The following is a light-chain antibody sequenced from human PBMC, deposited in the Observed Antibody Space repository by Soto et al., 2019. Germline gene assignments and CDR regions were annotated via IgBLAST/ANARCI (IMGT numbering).Light chain of an antibody. CDR1: SSNIGAGYD. V-gene: IGLV1-40*01. Sequence: QSVLTQPPSVSGAPGQRVTISCTESSSNIGAGYDVHWYQQLPGTAPKVLIYDNNNRPSGVPDRFSGSKSGTSASLAITGLQAEDEADYYCHSYDVSLSGPVFGGGTKLTVL. CDR2: DNN. J-gene: IGLJ2*01. CDR3: HSYDVSLSGPV.